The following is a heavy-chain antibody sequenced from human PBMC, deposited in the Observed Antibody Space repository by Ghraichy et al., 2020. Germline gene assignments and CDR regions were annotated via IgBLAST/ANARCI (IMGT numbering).Heavy chain of an antibody. CDR1: GDSISSNDYY. Sequence: PETLSLTCTVSGDSISSNDYYWSWIRQPPGKGLEWIGFIYHTGSTGYNPSLNSRVIISVDTSKNQFSLKLSSVTAADTAVYYCARIVRYYGSGSHPNNWFDPWGQGALVTVSS. V-gene: IGHV4-61*08. J-gene: IGHJ5*02. CDR3: ARIVRYYGSGSHPNNWFDP. CDR2: IYHTGST. D-gene: IGHD3-10*01.